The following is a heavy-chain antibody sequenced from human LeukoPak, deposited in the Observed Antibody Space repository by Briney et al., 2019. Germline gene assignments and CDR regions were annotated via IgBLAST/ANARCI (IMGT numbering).Heavy chain of an antibody. J-gene: IGHJ6*02. V-gene: IGHV3-66*01. D-gene: IGHD4-17*01. CDR3: ARDSNGDYEGLDGMDV. CDR1: GFTVSSNY. Sequence: PGGSLRLSCAASGFTVSSNYMSWFRQAPGKGLEWVSVIYSGGSTYYADSVKGRFTISRDNSKNTLYLQMNSLRAEDTAVYYCARDSNGDYEGLDGMDVWGQGTTVTVSS. CDR2: IYSGGST.